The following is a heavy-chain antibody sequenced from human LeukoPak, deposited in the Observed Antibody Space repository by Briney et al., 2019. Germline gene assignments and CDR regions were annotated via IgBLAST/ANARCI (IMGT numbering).Heavy chain of an antibody. CDR1: GGSISSYY. CDR2: IYYSGST. CDR3: ARESSSGWFDP. V-gene: IGHV4-59*01. D-gene: IGHD6-6*01. J-gene: IGHJ5*02. Sequence: SETLSLTCTVSGGSISSYYWSWIRQPPGKGLEWIGYIYYSGSTNYNPSLTSRGTISVDTSKNQFSLKLSSVTAADTAVYSCARESSSGWFDPWGQGTLVTVSS.